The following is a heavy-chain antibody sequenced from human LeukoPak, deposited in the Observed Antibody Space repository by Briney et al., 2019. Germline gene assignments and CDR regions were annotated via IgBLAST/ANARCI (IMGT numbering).Heavy chain of an antibody. J-gene: IGHJ4*02. Sequence: GGPLRLSCAASGFTFSNYAMSWVRQAPGKGREWVSLIRGSGGSTYHADSVKGRFTISRDDSKNTLYLHMNSLRDEDTAVYYCANFDYGSFSFDYWGQGTLVTVSS. D-gene: IGHD4/OR15-4a*01. CDR2: IRGSGGST. CDR1: GFTFSNYA. V-gene: IGHV3-23*01. CDR3: ANFDYGSFSFDY.